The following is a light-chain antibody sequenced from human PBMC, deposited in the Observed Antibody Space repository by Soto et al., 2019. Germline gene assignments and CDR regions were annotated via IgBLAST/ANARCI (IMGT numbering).Light chain of an antibody. CDR2: AAS. CDR1: QSISDF. V-gene: IGKV1-39*01. CDR3: QQGYSTPFT. J-gene: IGKJ3*01. Sequence: DIQMTQSPSSLSASEGDRVTITCRASQSISDFLNWYQQKPGKAPKLLIYAASSLQSGVPSRFTGSGSGTDFTLAISTLQPEDFATYYCQQGYSTPFTFGPGTTVDIK.